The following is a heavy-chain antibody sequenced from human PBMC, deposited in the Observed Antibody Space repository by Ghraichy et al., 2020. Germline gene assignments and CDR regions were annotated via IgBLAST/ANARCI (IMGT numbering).Heavy chain of an antibody. CDR1: GFSVSNNY. D-gene: IGHD5-24*01. Sequence: LNISCAASGFSVSNNYMSWVRQTPGKGLEWVSVFYPGGSTYYTDSVKGRFTISTDSSKNTLYLQMTSLRAEDTAVYHCARGGRGGYNYYWGQGTLVTVSS. CDR2: FYPGGST. CDR3: ARGGRGGYNYY. J-gene: IGHJ4*01. V-gene: IGHV3-53*01.